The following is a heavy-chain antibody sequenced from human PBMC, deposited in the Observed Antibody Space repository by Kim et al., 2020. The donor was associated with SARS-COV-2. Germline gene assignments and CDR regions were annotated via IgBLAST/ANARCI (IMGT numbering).Heavy chain of an antibody. Sequence: EKYYVDSVKGRFTISRDNAKNSLSLKMNSLGAEDTAIYYCARGKEGFDPWCQGTLVTVSS. J-gene: IGHJ5*02. CDR3: ARGKEGFDP. CDR2: EK. V-gene: IGHV3-7*01.